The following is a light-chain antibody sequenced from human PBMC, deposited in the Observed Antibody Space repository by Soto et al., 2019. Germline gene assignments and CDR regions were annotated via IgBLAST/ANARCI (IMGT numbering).Light chain of an antibody. Sequence: EIVLTQSPGTLSLSPGDRATLSCRASQSVSSSYLAWYQQKPGQAPRLLIYGASSRATGIQDRFSGSGSGTEFTLTIRSLEPEDFAVYYCQQRSNWATFGPGTKVDIK. CDR3: QQRSNWAT. V-gene: IGKV3D-20*02. J-gene: IGKJ3*01. CDR2: GAS. CDR1: QSVSSSY.